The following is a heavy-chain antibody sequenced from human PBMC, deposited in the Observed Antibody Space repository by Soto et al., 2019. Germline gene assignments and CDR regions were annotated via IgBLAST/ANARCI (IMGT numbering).Heavy chain of an antibody. CDR3: ARGVHYDSSGYYYFY. CDR2: IIPIFGTA. J-gene: IGHJ4*02. CDR1: GGTFSSYA. V-gene: IGHV1-69*13. D-gene: IGHD3-22*01. Sequence: GASVKVSCKASGGTFSSYAISWVRQAPGQGLEWMGGIIPIFGTANYAQNFQGRITITADESTNTAYMELRSLRSQDTAVYYCARGVHYDSSGYYYFYWGQGTLVTVSS.